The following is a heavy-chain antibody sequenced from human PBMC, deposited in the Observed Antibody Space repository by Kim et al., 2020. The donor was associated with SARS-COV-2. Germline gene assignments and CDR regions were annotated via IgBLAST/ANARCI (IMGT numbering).Heavy chain of an antibody. CDR3: AKRPAAITQYFDY. D-gene: IGHD2-2*01. J-gene: IGHJ4*02. Sequence: YADSVKGRFTISRDNSKNTLYLQMNSLRAEDTAVYYCAKRPAAITQYFDYWGQGTLVTVSS. V-gene: IGHV3-23*01.